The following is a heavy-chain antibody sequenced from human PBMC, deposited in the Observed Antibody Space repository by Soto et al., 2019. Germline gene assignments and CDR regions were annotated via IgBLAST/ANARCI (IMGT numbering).Heavy chain of an antibody. CDR3: ARWGSGWQKLGHFDY. CDR1: GYTFTSYG. Sequence: GASVKVSCKASGYTFTSYGISWVRQAPGQGLEWMGWISAYNGNTNYAQKLQGRVTMTTDTSTSTAYMELRSLRSDDTAVYYCARWGSGWQKLGHFDYWGQGTLVTVSS. D-gene: IGHD6-19*01. V-gene: IGHV1-18*01. CDR2: ISAYNGNT. J-gene: IGHJ4*02.